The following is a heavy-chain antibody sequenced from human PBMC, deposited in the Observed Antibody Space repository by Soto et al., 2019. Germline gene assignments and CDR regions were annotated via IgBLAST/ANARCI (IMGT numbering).Heavy chain of an antibody. CDR2: ISGSGGSK. CDR3: AKDTQQWPLFDY. D-gene: IGHD6-19*01. V-gene: IGHV3-23*01. Sequence: EVQLLESGGGLVQPGGSLRLSCAASGFTFSSYAMSWVRQAPGKGLEWVSAISGSGGSKYYADSVKGRFTISRDNSKNTLYLQMNSLRAEDTAVYYCAKDTQQWPLFDYWGQGTLVTVSS. CDR1: GFTFSSYA. J-gene: IGHJ4*02.